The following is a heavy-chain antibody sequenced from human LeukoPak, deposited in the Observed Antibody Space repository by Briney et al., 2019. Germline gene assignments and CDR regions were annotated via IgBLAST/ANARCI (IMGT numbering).Heavy chain of an antibody. J-gene: IGHJ4*02. D-gene: IGHD6-13*01. Sequence: PGGSLRLSCAASGFTFSSYAMSWVRQAPGEGLEWVSAISGSGGSTYYADSVKGRFTISRDNSKNTLYLQMNSLRAEDTAVYYCANGIARGNDYWGQGTLVTVSS. V-gene: IGHV3-23*01. CDR2: ISGSGGST. CDR3: ANGIARGNDY. CDR1: GFTFSSYA.